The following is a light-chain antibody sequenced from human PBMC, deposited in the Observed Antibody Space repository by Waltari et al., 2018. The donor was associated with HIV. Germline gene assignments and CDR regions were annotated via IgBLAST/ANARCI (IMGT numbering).Light chain of an antibody. J-gene: IGLJ1*01. CDR3: CSYAGSSTYV. CDR2: EVS. V-gene: IGLV2-23*02. Sequence: QSALTQPASVSGSPGQSITLSCPGTSSHVGSYNLVSWYQQHPGKAPKLMIYEVSKRPSGVSNRFSGSKSGNTASLTISGLQAEDEADYYCCSYAGSSTYVFGTGTKVTVL. CDR1: SSHVGSYNL.